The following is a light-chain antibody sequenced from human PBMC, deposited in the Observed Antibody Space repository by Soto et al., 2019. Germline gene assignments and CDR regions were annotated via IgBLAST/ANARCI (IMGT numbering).Light chain of an antibody. CDR3: QQYNNWPPLT. V-gene: IGKV1-5*01. CDR1: QSISSW. CDR2: DAS. J-gene: IGKJ4*01. Sequence: DLQMTQSPSTLSASVGDRVTITCRASQSISSWLAWYQQKPGKAPKLLIYDASSLESGVPSRFSGSGSGTEFTLTISSLQPDDFATYYCQQYNNWPPLTFGGGTKVEIK.